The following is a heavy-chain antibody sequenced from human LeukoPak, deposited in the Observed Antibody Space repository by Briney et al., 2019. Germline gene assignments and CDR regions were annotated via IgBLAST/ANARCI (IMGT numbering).Heavy chain of an antibody. V-gene: IGHV3-74*01. CDR2: INSDGSST. J-gene: IGHJ4*02. CDR1: GFTFSSYW. Sequence: GRSLRLSCAASGFTFSSYWMHWVRQAPGKGLVWVSRINSDGSSTSYADSVKGRFTISRDNAKNTLYLQMNSLRAEDTAVYYCARAIRDYGDYVGYWGQGTLVTVSS. CDR3: ARAIRDYGDYVGY. D-gene: IGHD4-17*01.